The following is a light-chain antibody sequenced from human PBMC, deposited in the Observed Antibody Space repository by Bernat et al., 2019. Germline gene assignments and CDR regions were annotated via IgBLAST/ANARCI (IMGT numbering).Light chain of an antibody. CDR3: CSYAGSYTYV. Sequence: QSALTQPRSVSGSPGQSVTISCTGTSSDVGGYKYVSWYQQHPGKAPKLMIYDVSKRPSGVPDRFSGSKSGKTASLTISWLQAEDEADYYCCSYAGSYTYVFATGTKVTVL. CDR2: DVS. V-gene: IGLV2-11*01. J-gene: IGLJ1*01. CDR1: SSDVGGYKY.